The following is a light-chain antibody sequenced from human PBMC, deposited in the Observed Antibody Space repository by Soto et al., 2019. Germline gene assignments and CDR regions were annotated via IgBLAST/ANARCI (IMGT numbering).Light chain of an antibody. V-gene: IGKV1-39*01. CDR2: AAS. CDR1: QSISSY. J-gene: IGKJ1*01. Sequence: DIQMTQSPSSLSASVGDRVTITCRASQSISSYLNWYQQKPGKAPKLLIYAASSLQSGVPSRFSGSGSGTDFTLPISSLQPEDFATYSCQQSYSTPRTFGQGTQVEIK. CDR3: QQSYSTPRT.